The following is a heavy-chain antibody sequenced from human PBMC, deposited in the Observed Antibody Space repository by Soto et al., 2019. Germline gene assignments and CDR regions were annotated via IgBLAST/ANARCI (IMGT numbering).Heavy chain of an antibody. D-gene: IGHD2-2*01. J-gene: IGHJ4*02. CDR2: ISKSDYT. CDR3: AREDSIIIPAVSDF. CDR1: GFTFSSYA. Sequence: VGSLRLSCAASGFTFSSYAMSWVRQAPGKGLEWVSSISKSDYTYYSDSVTGRFTISRDNAKNSVSLQMNTLRVEDTAVYYCAREDSIIIPAVSDFWGQGTLVTVPS. V-gene: IGHV3-21*01.